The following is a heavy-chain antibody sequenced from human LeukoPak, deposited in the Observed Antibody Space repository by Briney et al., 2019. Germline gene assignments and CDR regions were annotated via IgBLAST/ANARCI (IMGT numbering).Heavy chain of an antibody. CDR3: ATLLSTILVDNYMDV. CDR2: VKYSGSS. V-gene: IGHV4-39*01. D-gene: IGHD2/OR15-2a*01. J-gene: IGHJ6*03. CDR1: GGSLSSSAYY. Sequence: SETLSLTCSVSGGSLSSSAYYWGWIRQPPGKGLEWIGGVKYSGSSYYNPSLKSRVTLSVDTSKNQFSLRLSSVTAADTAVYYCATLLSTILVDNYMDVRGIGSTVTVSS.